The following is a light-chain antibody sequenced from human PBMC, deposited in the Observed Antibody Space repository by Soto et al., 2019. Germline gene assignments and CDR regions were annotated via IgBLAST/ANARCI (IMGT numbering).Light chain of an antibody. CDR2: DAS. V-gene: IGKV3-15*01. J-gene: IGKJ1*01. Sequence: DIVMTQSPATLSASPGERATLSCRASQSVSRNVAWYQQKPGQAPRLLIHDASTRPTGISVRFSGSGSGTDFTLTISSLQSEDFAVYYCQQSNNWLLTFGQGTRLEIK. CDR3: QQSNNWLLT. CDR1: QSVSRN.